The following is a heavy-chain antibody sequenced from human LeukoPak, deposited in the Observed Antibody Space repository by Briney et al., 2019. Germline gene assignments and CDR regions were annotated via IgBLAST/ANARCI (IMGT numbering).Heavy chain of an antibody. CDR1: GGSISSGGYS. CDR2: IYHSGST. Sequence: SETLSLTCAVSGGSISSGGYSWSWIRQPPGKGLEWIGYIYHSGSTYYNPSLKSRVTISVDRSKNQFSLKLSSVTAADTAVYYCAREMRWELPYFDYWGQGTLVTVSS. J-gene: IGHJ4*02. V-gene: IGHV4-30-2*01. CDR3: AREMRWELPYFDY. D-gene: IGHD1-26*01.